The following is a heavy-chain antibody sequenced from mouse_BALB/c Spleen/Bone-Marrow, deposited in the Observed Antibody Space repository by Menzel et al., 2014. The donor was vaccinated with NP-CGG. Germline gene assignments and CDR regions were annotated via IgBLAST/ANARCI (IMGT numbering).Heavy chain of an antibody. Sequence: EVKLMESGGGLVKPGGSLKLPCAASGFTFSYYGMSWVRQSPEKRLEWVAEISSGGSYTYYPDTVTGRFTISRDNAKNTLYLEMSSLRSEDTAMYYCARDSSGYFDYWGQGTTLTVSS. CDR1: GFTFSYYG. V-gene: IGHV5-9-4*01. J-gene: IGHJ2*01. D-gene: IGHD3-1*01. CDR2: ISSGGSYT. CDR3: ARDSSGYFDY.